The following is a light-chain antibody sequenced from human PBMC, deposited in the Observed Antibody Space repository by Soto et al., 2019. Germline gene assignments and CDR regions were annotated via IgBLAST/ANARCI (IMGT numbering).Light chain of an antibody. CDR2: DVD. CDR3: CSYSGSSTIVV. V-gene: IGLV2-14*03. J-gene: IGLJ2*01. Sequence: QSALTQPASVSVSPGQTITISCTGTSSDVGGYNFVSWYQQHPGKAPRLMIFDVDNRPSGVSTRFSGSKSGNTASLTISGLQAEDEADYYCCSYSGSSTIVVFGGGTKLTV. CDR1: SSDVGGYNF.